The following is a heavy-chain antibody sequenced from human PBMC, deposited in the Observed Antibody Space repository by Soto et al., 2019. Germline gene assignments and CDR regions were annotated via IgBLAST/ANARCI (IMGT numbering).Heavy chain of an antibody. CDR2: INPTDAYT. J-gene: IGHJ4*02. CDR3: ARDHVDTPMTNFDY. V-gene: IGHV1-46*01. D-gene: IGHD5-18*01. CDR1: GYTFISYY. Sequence: QVQLVQSGAEVKKPGSSVKVSCRTSGYTFISYYIHWVRQAPGQGLEWMGLINPTDAYTDYAQKFQGRITLTRDTCTSIVYMELSSLRSEDTAIYYCARDHVDTPMTNFDYWGQGTLVTVSS.